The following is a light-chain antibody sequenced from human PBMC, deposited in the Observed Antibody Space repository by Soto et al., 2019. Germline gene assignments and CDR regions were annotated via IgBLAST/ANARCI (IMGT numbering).Light chain of an antibody. J-gene: IGKJ4*01. CDR3: QQRSKWPLT. CDR1: QSVSSSY. CDR2: DTS. V-gene: IGKV3D-20*02. Sequence: EIGFTQSPGTLALSPVERATLCCSASQSVSSSYFAWYQRKPCQSPRLPIYDTSFRATGIPTRFSGSWPGTGFSLTISSLEPEDFASYYCQQRSKWPLTFGGGTKVDI.